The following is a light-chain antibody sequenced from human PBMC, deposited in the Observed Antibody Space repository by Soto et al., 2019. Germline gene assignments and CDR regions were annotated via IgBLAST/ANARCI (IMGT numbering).Light chain of an antibody. CDR2: EDS. CDR3: CSYASSSTYWV. J-gene: IGLJ3*02. V-gene: IGLV2-23*01. CDR1: SSDAGSYNF. Sequence: QSALTQPASVSGSPGQSITISCTGTSSDAGSYNFVSWYHQHPGKAPKVMIYEDSKRPSGVSNRFSGSKSGNTASLTISGLQAEDEADYYCCSYASSSTYWVFGGGTKLTVL.